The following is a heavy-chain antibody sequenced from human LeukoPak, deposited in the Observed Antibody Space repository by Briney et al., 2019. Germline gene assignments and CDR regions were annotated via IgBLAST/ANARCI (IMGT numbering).Heavy chain of an antibody. CDR1: GLIFKNYW. CDR3: ATTTVSDVGRWTIFNY. D-gene: IGHD4-11*01. J-gene: IGHJ4*02. V-gene: IGHV3-7*01. Sequence: GGSLTVSCAAAGLIFKNYWMSWVRQAPGEGREWVANIQPGGSESYYVDSVKSRVTIPKDNADKSLYPQMSSLRDEDTAVNYGATTTVSDVGRWTIFNYWGQGTLVTVSS. CDR2: IQPGGSES.